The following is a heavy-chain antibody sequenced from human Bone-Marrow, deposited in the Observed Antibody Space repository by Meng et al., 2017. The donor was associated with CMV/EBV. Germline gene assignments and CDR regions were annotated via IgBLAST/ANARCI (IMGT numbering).Heavy chain of an antibody. CDR3: ARSGGDYGSGNYGMDV. Sequence: ASVKVSCKASGYTFTSHYMHWVRQAPGQGLEWMGIINPSGGGTSYAQKFQGRVTMTRDTSTSTVYMELSSLRSEDTAVYYCARSGGDYGSGNYGMDVWGQGTTVTVSS. CDR2: INPSGGGT. V-gene: IGHV1-46*01. D-gene: IGHD3-10*01. J-gene: IGHJ6*02. CDR1: GYTFTSHY.